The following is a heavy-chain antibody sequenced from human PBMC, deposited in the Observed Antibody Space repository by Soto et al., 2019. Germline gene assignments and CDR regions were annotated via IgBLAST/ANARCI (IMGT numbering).Heavy chain of an antibody. D-gene: IGHD5-18*01. CDR2: INPSGGST. J-gene: IGHJ5*02. V-gene: IGHV1-46*01. CDR1: GYTFTSYY. Sequence: ASVKVSCKASGYTFTSYYMHWVRQAPGQGLEWMGIINPSGGSTSYAQKFQGRVTMTRDTSTSTVYMELSSLRSEDTAVYYCARVDTAMVKSGYDIGLDPWGQGTRVTVSS. CDR3: ARVDTAMVKSGYDIGLDP.